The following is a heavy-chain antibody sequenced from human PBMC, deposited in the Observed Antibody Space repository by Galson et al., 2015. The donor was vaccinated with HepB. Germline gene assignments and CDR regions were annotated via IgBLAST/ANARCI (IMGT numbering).Heavy chain of an antibody. CDR1: GGTLRGYA. J-gene: IGHJ4*02. CDR2: ITLIFDTT. CDR3: ARGPLTTIRNYFDY. Sequence: SVKVSCKASGGTLRGYAINWVRQAPGQGLEWIGRITLIFDTTYYAQKFQGRLTITADESTSTAYMELNSLTSEDTAVYYCARGPLTTIRNYFDYWGQGTLVTVAS. D-gene: IGHD4-11*01. V-gene: IGHV1-69*13.